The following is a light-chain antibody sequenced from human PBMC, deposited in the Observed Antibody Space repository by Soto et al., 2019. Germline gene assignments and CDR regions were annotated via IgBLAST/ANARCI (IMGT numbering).Light chain of an antibody. V-gene: IGLV1-44*01. Sequence: QSVLTQPPSASETPGQRVTISCSGSSSNIGSHTVSWYQQLPGTAAKLLIYSNNQRPSGVPDRFAGSKSGTSASLAISGLETEDEADYYCAAWDDSLNGYVFGTGTKLTVL. CDR2: SNN. J-gene: IGLJ1*01. CDR1: SSNIGSHT. CDR3: AAWDDSLNGYV.